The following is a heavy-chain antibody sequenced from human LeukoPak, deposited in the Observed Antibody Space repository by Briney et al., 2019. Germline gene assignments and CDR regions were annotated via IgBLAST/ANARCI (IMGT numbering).Heavy chain of an antibody. CDR1: GFTFSSYW. Sequence: GGSLRLSCAASGFTFSSYWMNWVRQAPGKGLEWVANIKQDGSGKYSVDSVKGRFTISRDNAKNSLYLQMNSLRAEDTAVYYCASSWSFDYWGQGTLVTVSS. V-gene: IGHV3-7*01. CDR3: ASSWSFDY. J-gene: IGHJ4*02. CDR2: IKQDGSGK. D-gene: IGHD6-13*01.